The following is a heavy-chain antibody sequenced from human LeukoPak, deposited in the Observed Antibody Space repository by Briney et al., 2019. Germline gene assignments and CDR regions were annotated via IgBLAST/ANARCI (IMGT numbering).Heavy chain of an antibody. CDR1: GFTFSDYY. CDR3: ARSPVGYSGSWYFYYYGMDV. Sequence: GGSLRLSCAASGFTFSDYYMSWIRQAPGKGLEWVSYISSSGSTIYYADSVKGRFIISRDNAKNSLYLQMNSLRAEGTAVYYCARSPVGYSGSWYFYYYGMDVWGQGTTVTVSS. J-gene: IGHJ6*02. D-gene: IGHD6-13*01. V-gene: IGHV3-11*01. CDR2: ISSSGSTI.